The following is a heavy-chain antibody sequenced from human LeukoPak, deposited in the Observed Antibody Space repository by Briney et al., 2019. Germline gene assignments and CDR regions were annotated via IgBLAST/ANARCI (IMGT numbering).Heavy chain of an antibody. V-gene: IGHV4-34*01. CDR1: GGSFSGYY. J-gene: IGHJ5*02. D-gene: IGHD4-17*01. CDR2: INHSGST. CDR3: ASFVTTSEPSWDGNWFDP. Sequence: SETLSLTCAVYGGSFSGYYWSWIRQPPGKGLEWIGEINHSGSTNYNPSLKSRVTISVDTSKNQFSLKLSSVTAADTAVYYCASFVTTSEPSWDGNWFDPWGQGTLVTVSS.